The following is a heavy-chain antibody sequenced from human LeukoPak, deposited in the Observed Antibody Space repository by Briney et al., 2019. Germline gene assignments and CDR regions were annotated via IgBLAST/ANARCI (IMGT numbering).Heavy chain of an antibody. CDR3: ARARSPYGSGSYGHHY. V-gene: IGHV1-2*02. Sequence: ASVTVSCKASGYTFTGYYMHWVRQAPGQRLEWMGWINPNSGGTNYAQKFQGRVTMTRDTSISTAYMELSRLRSDDTAVYYCARARSPYGSGSYGHHYWGQGTLVTVSS. CDR1: GYTFTGYY. CDR2: INPNSGGT. J-gene: IGHJ4*02. D-gene: IGHD3-10*01.